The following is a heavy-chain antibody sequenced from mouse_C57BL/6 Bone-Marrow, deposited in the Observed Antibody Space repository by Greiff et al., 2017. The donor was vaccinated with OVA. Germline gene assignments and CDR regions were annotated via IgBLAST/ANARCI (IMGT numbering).Heavy chain of an antibody. CDR2: IDPSDSET. Sequence: VQLQQPGAELVRPGSSVKLSCKASGYTFTSYWMHWVKQRPIQGLEWIGNIDPSDSETNYNQKFKDKATLTVDKSSSTAYMQLSSLTSEDSAVYDCARGSSYFDYWGQGTTLTVSS. CDR1: GYTFTSYW. J-gene: IGHJ2*01. V-gene: IGHV1-52*01. D-gene: IGHD1-1*01. CDR3: ARGSSYFDY.